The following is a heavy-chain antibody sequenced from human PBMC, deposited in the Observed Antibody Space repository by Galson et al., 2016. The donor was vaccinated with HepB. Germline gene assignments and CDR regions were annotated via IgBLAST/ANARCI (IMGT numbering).Heavy chain of an antibody. CDR2: VYYNGNT. CDR3: ARHYPGGIVETADNWFDP. D-gene: IGHD2-21*02. J-gene: IGHJ5*02. Sequence: LSLTCAVSGASIRGSSYYWGWIRQPPGKGLEWIGSVYYNGNTYYNPSLKSRVTVSVDTSKNQFSLKLNSVTAADTAEYYCARHYPGGIVETADNWFDPWGQGTLVTVSS. V-gene: IGHV4-39*01. CDR1: GASIRGSSYY.